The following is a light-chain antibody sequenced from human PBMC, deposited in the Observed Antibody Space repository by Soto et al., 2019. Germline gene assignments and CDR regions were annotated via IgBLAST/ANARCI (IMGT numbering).Light chain of an antibody. J-gene: IGKJ2*01. Sequence: DLPMTQSPSSVSASVGDRVTITCRASQGISNWLAWYQQKPGKAPNLLIFAASSLQSGVPSRFSGSGSATDFTLTISELQPEDFSTYYCQRANSFPPTFGQGTKLEIK. CDR3: QRANSFPPT. CDR1: QGISNW. V-gene: IGKV1-12*01. CDR2: AAS.